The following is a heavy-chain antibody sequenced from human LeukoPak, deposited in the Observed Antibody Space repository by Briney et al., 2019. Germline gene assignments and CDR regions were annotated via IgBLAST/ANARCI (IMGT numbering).Heavy chain of an antibody. D-gene: IGHD3-10*02. V-gene: IGHV3-9*01. CDR1: GFTFDDYA. J-gene: IGHJ3*02. CDR2: ISWNSGSI. Sequence: GGSLRLSCAASGFTFDDYAMHWVRQAPGKGLEWVSGISWNSGSIGYADSVKGRFTISRDNAKNSLYLQMNSLRAEDTALYYCAKGLTMFXWDAFDIWGQGTMVXVSS. CDR3: AKGLTMFXWDAFDI.